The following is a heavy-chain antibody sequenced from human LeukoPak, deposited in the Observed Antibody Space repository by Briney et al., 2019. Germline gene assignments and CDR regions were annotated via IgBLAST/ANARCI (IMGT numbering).Heavy chain of an antibody. CDR2: ISGSGGST. J-gene: IGHJ4*02. CDR3: AKDQGFLEPHDY. CDR1: GFTFSMYA. V-gene: IGHV3-23*01. Sequence: PGRSLRLSCAASGFTFSMYAMSWVRQAPGKGLEWVSDISGSGGSTYYADSVKGRFTISRDNSKNTLYLQMNSLRVEDTAVYYCAKDQGFLEPHDYWGQGTLVTVSS. D-gene: IGHD3-3*01.